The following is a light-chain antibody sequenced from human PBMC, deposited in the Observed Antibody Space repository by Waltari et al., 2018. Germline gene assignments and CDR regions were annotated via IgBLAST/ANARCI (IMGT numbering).Light chain of an antibody. CDR2: AAS. V-gene: IGKV1-39*01. Sequence: DIQMTQSPSSLSASVGAGVTITCRASQKLYHDLIWYLQRPGKAPKLLIYAASRLQSGVPSRFSGSGSETDFTLTISSLQPDDFGTYYCQQSHSIPWTFGQGTRVEVK. CDR1: QKLYHD. J-gene: IGKJ1*01. CDR3: QQSHSIPWT.